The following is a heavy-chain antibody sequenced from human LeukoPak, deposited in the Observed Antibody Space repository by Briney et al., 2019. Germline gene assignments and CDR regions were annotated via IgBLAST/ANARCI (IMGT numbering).Heavy chain of an antibody. V-gene: IGHV5-51*04. CDR1: GYSFTSYW. J-gene: IGHJ5*02. CDR2: IYPGDSDT. CDR3: ARTHTSYCGGDCYSSWFDP. D-gene: IGHD2-21*01. Sequence: GESLKISCKGSGYSFTSYWIGWVRQMPGKGLEWMGIIYPGDSDTRYSPSFQGQVTISADKPISTAYLQWSSLKASDTAMYYCARTHTSYCGGDCYSSWFDPWGQGTLVTVSS.